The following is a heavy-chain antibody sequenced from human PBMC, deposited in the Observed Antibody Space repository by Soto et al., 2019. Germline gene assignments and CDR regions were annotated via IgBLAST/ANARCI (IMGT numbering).Heavy chain of an antibody. CDR3: ARDGGDYYGSGESDY. Sequence: GGSLRLSCAASGLTFSSYGMHWVRQAPGKGLEWVAVIWYDGSDKYYADSVKGRFTISRDNSKNTLYLQMNSLRAEDTAVYYCARDGGDYYGSGESDYWGQGTLVTGSS. CDR1: GLTFSSYG. CDR2: IWYDGSDK. J-gene: IGHJ4*02. D-gene: IGHD3-10*01. V-gene: IGHV3-33*01.